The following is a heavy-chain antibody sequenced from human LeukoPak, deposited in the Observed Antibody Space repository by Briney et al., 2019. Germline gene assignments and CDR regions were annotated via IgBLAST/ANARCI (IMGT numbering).Heavy chain of an antibody. Sequence: KPSETLSLTCTVSGGSISSGDYCWRWIRQPPGKGLEWIGYIYYSGSTYYNPSLKSRVTISVDTSKNQFSLKLSSVTAADTAVYYCARTYYYDSSGYYPAYFEYWGQGTLVTVSS. CDR3: ARTYYYDSSGYYPAYFEY. CDR1: GGSISSGDYC. D-gene: IGHD3-22*01. V-gene: IGHV4-30-4*01. J-gene: IGHJ4*02. CDR2: IYYSGST.